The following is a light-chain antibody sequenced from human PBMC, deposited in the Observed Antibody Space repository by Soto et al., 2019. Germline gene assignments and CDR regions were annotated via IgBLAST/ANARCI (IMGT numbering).Light chain of an antibody. J-gene: IGKJ1*01. CDR3: QQYVSSPPSWT. V-gene: IGKV3-20*01. CDR2: GAS. CDR1: QSVSSSY. Sequence: ETVLTQSPGTLSLSPGERATLSCRASQSVSSSYLAWYQQKPGQAPRLLIYGASSRATGIPDRFSGRGSGTDFTLSISRLEPEDFAVYYCQQYVSSPPSWTFGQGTKVEI.